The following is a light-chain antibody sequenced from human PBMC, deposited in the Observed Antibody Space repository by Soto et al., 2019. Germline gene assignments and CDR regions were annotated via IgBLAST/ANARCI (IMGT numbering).Light chain of an antibody. V-gene: IGKV3-20*01. CDR2: GAS. CDR3: QQYDGFPRT. Sequence: EIVLTQSPGTLSLSPGERATLSCRASQSVSSGYLAWYQQKPGQAPRLLISGASRRATGIPDRFSGSGSGTDFTLTISRLEPEDFAVYYCQQYDGFPRTFGQGTKVDIK. J-gene: IGKJ1*01. CDR1: QSVSSGY.